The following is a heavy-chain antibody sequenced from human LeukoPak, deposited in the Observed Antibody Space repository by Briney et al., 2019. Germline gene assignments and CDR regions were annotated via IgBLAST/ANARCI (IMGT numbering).Heavy chain of an antibody. V-gene: IGHV4-4*02. CDR2: IYHSGST. CDR1: GGSISSSNW. Sequence: SETLSLTCAVSGGSISSSNWWSWVRQPPGKGLEWIGEIYHSGSTNYNPSLKSRVTISVDKSKSQFSLKLSSVTAADTAVYYCARESSVKSDYLIWPNDYWGQGTLVTVSS. D-gene: IGHD3-10*01. J-gene: IGHJ4*02. CDR3: ARESSVKSDYLIWPNDY.